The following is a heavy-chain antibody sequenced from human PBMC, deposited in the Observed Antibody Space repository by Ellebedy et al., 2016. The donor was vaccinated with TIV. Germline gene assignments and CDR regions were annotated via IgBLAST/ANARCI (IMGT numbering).Heavy chain of an antibody. Sequence: GESLKISCAASGFTFSGYAMSWVRQAPGKRLEWVSGINSRGGTTHYADSVKGRFTISRDNAKNSLYLQMNSLRDEDTAVYYCARHPPLYSNYGRLEDDYWGQGTLVTVSS. J-gene: IGHJ4*02. CDR2: INSRGGTT. V-gene: IGHV3-48*02. CDR3: ARHPPLYSNYGRLEDDY. D-gene: IGHD4-11*01. CDR1: GFTFSGYA.